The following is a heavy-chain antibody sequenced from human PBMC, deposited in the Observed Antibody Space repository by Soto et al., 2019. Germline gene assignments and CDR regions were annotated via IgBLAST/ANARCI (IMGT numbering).Heavy chain of an antibody. J-gene: IGHJ6*02. CDR2: IIPIFGTA. CDR3: ATDPRTERYDFNGMDV. V-gene: IGHV1-69*06. D-gene: IGHD1-1*01. CDR1: GGTFSSYA. Sequence: SVKVSCKASGGTFSSYAMSWVGQAPVRGLEWMGGIIPIFGTANYAKKFQGRVTITADKSTSNACMELSSLRSEDTAADYCATDPRTERYDFNGMDVWG.